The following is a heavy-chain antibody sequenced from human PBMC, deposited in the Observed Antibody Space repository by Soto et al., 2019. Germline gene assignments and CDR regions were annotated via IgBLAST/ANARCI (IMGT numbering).Heavy chain of an antibody. D-gene: IGHD1-26*01. CDR2: IWYDGSNK. J-gene: IGHJ3*02. Sequence: QVQLVESGGGVVQPGRSLRLSCAASGFTFSSYGMHWVRQAPGKGLEWVAVIWYDGSNKYYADSVKGRFTISRDNSKNTLYLQMNSLRAEDTAVYYCARAKGYCGIPGDAFDIWGQGTMVTVSS. CDR3: ARAKGYCGIPGDAFDI. CDR1: GFTFSSYG. V-gene: IGHV3-33*01.